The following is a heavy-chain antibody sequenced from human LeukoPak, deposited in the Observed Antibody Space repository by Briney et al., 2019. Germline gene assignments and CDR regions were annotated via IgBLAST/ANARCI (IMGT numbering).Heavy chain of an antibody. D-gene: IGHD5-18*01. CDR3: TRAGYFRFDY. CDR1: GFTFGNSW. Sequence: GGSLRLSCAASGFTFGNSWMHWVRHAPGKGLVWVSRMNGDGSVINYADAVKGRFTISRDNAKNTLYLQMSSLRVEDTAVYYCTRAGYFRFDYWGQGTLVTVSS. V-gene: IGHV3-74*01. J-gene: IGHJ4*02. CDR2: MNGDGSVI.